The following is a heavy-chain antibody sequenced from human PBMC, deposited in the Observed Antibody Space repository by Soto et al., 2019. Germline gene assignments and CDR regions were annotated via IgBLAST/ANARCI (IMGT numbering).Heavy chain of an antibody. J-gene: IGHJ5*02. D-gene: IGHD3-10*01. CDR2: IIPIFGTA. V-gene: IGHV1-69*01. CDR3: ARDLHPYGSGSYYSGP. CDR1: GGTFSSYA. Sequence: VKVSCKASGGTFSSYAISWVRQAPGQGLEWMGGIIPIFGTANYAQKFQGRVTITADECTSTAYMELSSLRSEDTAVFYCARDLHPYGSGSYYSGPWGQGTLVTVSS.